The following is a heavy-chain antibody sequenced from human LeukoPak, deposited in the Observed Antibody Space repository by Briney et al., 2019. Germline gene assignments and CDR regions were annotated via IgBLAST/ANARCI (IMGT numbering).Heavy chain of an antibody. V-gene: IGHV4-59*12. Sequence: SETLSLTCTVSGGSISSYYWSWIRQPPGKGLEWIGYIYYSGSTYYNPSLKSRVTISVDTSKNQFSLKLSSVTAADTAVYYCARLTDYSNYPYFDYWGQGTLVTVSS. CDR1: GGSISSYY. D-gene: IGHD4-4*01. CDR2: IYYSGST. J-gene: IGHJ4*02. CDR3: ARLTDYSNYPYFDY.